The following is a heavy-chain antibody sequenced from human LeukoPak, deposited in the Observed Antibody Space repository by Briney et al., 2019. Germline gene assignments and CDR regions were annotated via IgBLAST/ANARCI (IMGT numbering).Heavy chain of an antibody. CDR2: LGRDGRTT. CDR3: AKEHASGWPNFDS. Sequence: GGSLRLSCAASGFSFYDYTMHWVRQAPGKGLQWVSLLGRDGRTTYYTDSVKGRFTIYRDNRRNTLYLQMDSLRTEDTALYFCAKEHASGWPNFDSWGQGALVTVSS. CDR1: GFSFYDYT. V-gene: IGHV3-43*01. D-gene: IGHD6-19*01. J-gene: IGHJ4*02.